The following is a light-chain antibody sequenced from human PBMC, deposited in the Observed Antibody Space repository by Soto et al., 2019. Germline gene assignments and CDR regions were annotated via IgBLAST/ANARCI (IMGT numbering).Light chain of an antibody. CDR1: QSVSSSY. V-gene: IGKV3-20*01. J-gene: IGKJ1*01. Sequence: EIVLTQSPGTLSLSPGERATLSCRASQSVSSSYLAWYQQKPGQAPRLLIYGASSRASGVPDRFSGSGSGIYFTLTYSRLEPEDFAVYYCQQYGSSAWTFGQGTKVEI. CDR2: GAS. CDR3: QQYGSSAWT.